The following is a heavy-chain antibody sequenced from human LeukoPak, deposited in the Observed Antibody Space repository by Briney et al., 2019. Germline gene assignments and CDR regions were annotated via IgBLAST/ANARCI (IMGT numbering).Heavy chain of an antibody. CDR2: IIPIFGTA. CDR3: ARNTAMALHSPMDV. CDR1: GGTFSSYA. Sequence: GASVKVSCKASGGTFSSYAISWVRQAPGQGLEWMGGIIPIFGTANYAQKFQGRVTITTDESTSTAYMELSSLRSEDTAVYYCARNTAMALHSPMDVWGKGTTVTVSS. V-gene: IGHV1-69*05. J-gene: IGHJ6*04. D-gene: IGHD5-18*01.